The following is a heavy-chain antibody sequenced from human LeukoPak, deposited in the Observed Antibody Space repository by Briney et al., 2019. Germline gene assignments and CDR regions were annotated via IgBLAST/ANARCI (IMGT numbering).Heavy chain of an antibody. D-gene: IGHD3-10*01. CDR3: ARDPNYGSGSYADY. V-gene: IGHV3-48*03. J-gene: IGHJ4*02. CDR2: ISSGGSTI. Sequence: GGSLRLPCAASEFTFSNYEMNWVRQAPGKGLEWVSYISSGGSTIYYADSVKDRFTISRDNAKNSLYLQMNSLRAEDTAVYCCARDPNYGSGSYADYWGQGTLVTVSS. CDR1: EFTFSNYE.